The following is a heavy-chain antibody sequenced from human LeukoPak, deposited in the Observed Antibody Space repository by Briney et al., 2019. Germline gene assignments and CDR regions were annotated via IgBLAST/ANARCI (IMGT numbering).Heavy chain of an antibody. CDR3: ATAYCSGGSCPYYFDY. CDR2: LYYSGST. D-gene: IGHD2-15*01. Sequence: GSLRLSCAASGFTFSTYNMNWVRQSPGKGLEWIGTLYYSGSTYYNPSLKSRVTISVDTSKNQFSLKLSSVTAADTAVYYCATAYCSGGSCPYYFDYWGQGTLVTVSS. V-gene: IGHV4-59*04. J-gene: IGHJ4*02. CDR1: GFTFSTYN.